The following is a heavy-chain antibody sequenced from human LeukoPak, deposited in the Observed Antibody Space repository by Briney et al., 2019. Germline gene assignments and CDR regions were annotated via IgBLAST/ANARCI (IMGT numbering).Heavy chain of an antibody. J-gene: IGHJ4*02. CDR3: ARGIPLDC. CDR1: GFTFSSYA. V-gene: IGHV3-48*03. CDR2: ISSSATTI. Sequence: GGPLRLSCAASGFTFSSYALNWVRQAPGKGLEWVCYISSSATTIYYADSVKGRFTISRDNGKNSLYLQMNSLRAEDTAVYYCARGIPLDCWGQGTLVTVSS.